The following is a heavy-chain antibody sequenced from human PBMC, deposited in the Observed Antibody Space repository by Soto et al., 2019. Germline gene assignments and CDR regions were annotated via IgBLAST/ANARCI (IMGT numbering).Heavy chain of an antibody. CDR3: ARISSSSCTDY. CDR1: GFTFNTYA. D-gene: IGHD6-13*01. Sequence: AGGSLRLSCAASGFTFNTYAMNWVRQAPGKGLEWVSAISADGAGTYYADSVKGRFTISRDNSKNTLSLQMNSPRAEDTAIFYCARISSSSCTDYWGQGTLVTVSS. V-gene: IGHV3-23*01. CDR2: ISADGAGT. J-gene: IGHJ4*02.